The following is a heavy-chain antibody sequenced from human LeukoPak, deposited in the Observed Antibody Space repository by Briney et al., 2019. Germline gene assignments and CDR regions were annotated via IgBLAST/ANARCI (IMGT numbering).Heavy chain of an antibody. J-gene: IGHJ4*02. CDR1: GFTFDDYA. D-gene: IGHD3-10*01. CDR2: ISWNSGSI. Sequence: PGRSLRLSCAASGFTFDDYAMHWVRQAPGKGLEWVSGISWNSGSIGYADSVKGRFTISRDNAKNSLYLQMNSLRAKDTALYYCAGSGSYYRPFDYWGQGTLVTVSS. CDR3: AGSGSYYRPFDY. V-gene: IGHV3-9*01.